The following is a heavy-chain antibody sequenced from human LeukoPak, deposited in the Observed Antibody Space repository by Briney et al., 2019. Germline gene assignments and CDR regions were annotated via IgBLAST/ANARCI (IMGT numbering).Heavy chain of an antibody. CDR2: IYYSGST. J-gene: IGHJ6*03. D-gene: IGHD3-16*01. V-gene: IGHV4-59*01. CDR1: GGSISSYY. Sequence: PSETLSLTCTVSGGSISSYYWSWIRQPPGKGLEWIGYIYYSGSTNYKPSLKSRVTISVDTSKNQFSLKLSSVTAADTAVYYCARDLYVYMDVWGKGTTVTVSS. CDR3: ARDLYVYMDV.